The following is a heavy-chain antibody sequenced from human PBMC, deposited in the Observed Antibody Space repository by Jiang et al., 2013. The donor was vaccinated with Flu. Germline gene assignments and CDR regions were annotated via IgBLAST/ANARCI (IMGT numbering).Heavy chain of an antibody. J-gene: IGHJ4*02. Sequence: CAISGDSVSSNSAAWNWIRQSPSRGLEWLGRTYYRSKWYNDYAVSVKSRITINPDTSKNQFSLQLNSVTPEDTAVYYCASSIGVKWELLDYWGQGTLVTVSS. CDR3: ASSIGVKWELLDY. CDR2: TYYRSKWYN. V-gene: IGHV6-1*01. D-gene: IGHD1-26*01. CDR1: GDSVSSNSAA.